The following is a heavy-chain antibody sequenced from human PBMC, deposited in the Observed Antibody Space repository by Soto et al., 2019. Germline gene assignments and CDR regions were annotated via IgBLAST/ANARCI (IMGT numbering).Heavy chain of an antibody. J-gene: IGHJ4*02. Sequence: GGSLRLSCAASGFTFSSYAMSWVRQAPGKELEWVSAISGSGGSTYYADSVKGRFTISRDNSKNTLYLQMNSLRAEDTAVYYCAKDHSSGWYYFDYWGQGTLVTVSS. CDR3: AKDHSSGWYYFDY. D-gene: IGHD6-19*01. CDR2: ISGSGGST. V-gene: IGHV3-23*01. CDR1: GFTFSSYA.